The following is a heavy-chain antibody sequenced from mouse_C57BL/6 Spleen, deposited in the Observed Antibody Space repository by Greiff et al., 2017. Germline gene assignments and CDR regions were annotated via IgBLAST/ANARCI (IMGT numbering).Heavy chain of an antibody. CDR3: ARNYGSSYPFAY. V-gene: IGHV1-72*01. Sequence: VQLQQPGAELVKPGASVKLSCKASGYTFTSYWMPWVTQRPGRGLEWIGRIDPTSGCTKYNEKFKSKATVTVDKPSSTAYMQLSSLTSEDSAVDYCARNYGSSYPFAYWGQGTLVTVSA. D-gene: IGHD1-1*01. J-gene: IGHJ3*01. CDR1: GYTFTSYW. CDR2: IDPTSGCT.